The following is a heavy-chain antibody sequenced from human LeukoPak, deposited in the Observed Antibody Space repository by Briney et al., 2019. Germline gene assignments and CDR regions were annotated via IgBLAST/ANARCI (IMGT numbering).Heavy chain of an antibody. CDR2: IKQDGSDK. CDR3: AREQYDDYFDY. V-gene: IGHV3-7*01. CDR1: GFTFSTYW. J-gene: IGHJ4*02. Sequence: GGSLRLSCAASGFTFSTYWMSWVRQAPGKGLEWVANIKQDGSDKYYVDSVKGRFTISRDNAKNSLFLQMNSLRAEDTAVYYCAREQYDDYFDYWGQGTLVTVSS. D-gene: IGHD3-3*01.